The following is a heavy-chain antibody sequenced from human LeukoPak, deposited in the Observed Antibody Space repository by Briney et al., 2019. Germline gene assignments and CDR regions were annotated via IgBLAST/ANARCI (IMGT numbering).Heavy chain of an antibody. V-gene: IGHV3-30*18. D-gene: IGHD1-1*01. Sequence: GRSLRLSCAASGFTFSSYGMHWVRQAPGKGLERVAVISYDGSNKYYADSVKGRFTISRDNSKNTLYLQMNSLRAEDTAVYYCAKSGYKALIGYWGQGTLVTVSS. CDR1: GFTFSSYG. CDR3: AKSGYKALIGY. CDR2: ISYDGSNK. J-gene: IGHJ4*02.